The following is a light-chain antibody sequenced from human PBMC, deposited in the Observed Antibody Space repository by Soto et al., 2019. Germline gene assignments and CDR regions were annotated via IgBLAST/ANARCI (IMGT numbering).Light chain of an antibody. Sequence: QSVLTQPASVSGSPGQSITISCTGTSSDVGGYNYVSWYQQHPGKAPKLMIYEVSNRPSGVSNRFSGSKSGHTASLTISGLQSEDEADYFCTSYTSSTTLDVFGTGTKGHRP. J-gene: IGLJ1*01. CDR3: TSYTSSTTLDV. V-gene: IGLV2-14*01. CDR2: EVS. CDR1: SSDVGGYNY.